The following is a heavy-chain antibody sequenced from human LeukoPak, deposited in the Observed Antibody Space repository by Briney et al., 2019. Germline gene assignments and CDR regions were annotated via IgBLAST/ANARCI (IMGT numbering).Heavy chain of an antibody. Sequence: HPGGSLRLSCTASGFTFSSYWMSWVRQAPGKGLEWVANIKQDGSEKDYVDSVKGRFTISRDNAKNSLYLQMNSLRAEDTAVYYCARDQSGWYLHHNWFDPWGQGTLVTVSS. V-gene: IGHV3-7*01. CDR3: ARDQSGWYLHHNWFDP. J-gene: IGHJ5*02. CDR1: GFTFSSYW. D-gene: IGHD6-19*01. CDR2: IKQDGSEK.